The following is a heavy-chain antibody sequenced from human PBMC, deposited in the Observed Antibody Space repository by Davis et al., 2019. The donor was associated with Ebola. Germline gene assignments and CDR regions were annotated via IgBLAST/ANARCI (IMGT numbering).Heavy chain of an antibody. V-gene: IGHV3-33*01. CDR2: IWYDGSNK. CDR3: ARDERQWRIGNFDY. CDR1: GFTFSSYG. J-gene: IGHJ4*02. D-gene: IGHD6-19*01. Sequence: GGSLRLSCAASGFTFSSYGMHWVRQAPGKGLEWVAVIWYDGSNKYYADSVKGRFTISRDNSKNTLYLQMNSLRAEDTAVYYCARDERQWRIGNFDYWGQGTLVTVSS.